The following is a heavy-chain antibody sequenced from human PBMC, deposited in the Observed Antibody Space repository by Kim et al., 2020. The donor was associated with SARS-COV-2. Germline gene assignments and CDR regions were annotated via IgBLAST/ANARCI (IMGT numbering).Heavy chain of an antibody. CDR3: ARARVAGTRYVDY. J-gene: IGHJ4*02. D-gene: IGHD6-19*01. V-gene: IGHV1-69*01. Sequence: YAPEFQGRVTLTADESTSTAYMELSSLRSEDTAVYYCARARVAGTRYVDYWGQGTLVTVSS.